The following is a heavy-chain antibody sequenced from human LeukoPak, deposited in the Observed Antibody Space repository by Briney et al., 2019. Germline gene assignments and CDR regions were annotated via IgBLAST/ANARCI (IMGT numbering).Heavy chain of an antibody. CDR2: ISDSSAM. J-gene: IGHJ4*02. Sequence: PGGSLRLSCAASGFTFSTYSMKWVRQAPGKGLEWVSYISDSSAMYYADSVRGRFTISRENDKNSLFLQMNSLRAEDTAVYYCARSYSSGRGGFDYWGQGTLVTVSS. V-gene: IGHV3-48*01. D-gene: IGHD6-19*01. CDR1: GFTFSTYS. CDR3: ARSYSSGRGGFDY.